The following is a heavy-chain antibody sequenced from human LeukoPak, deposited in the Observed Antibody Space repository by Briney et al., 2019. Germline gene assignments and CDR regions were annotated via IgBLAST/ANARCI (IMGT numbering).Heavy chain of an antibody. D-gene: IGHD6-19*01. CDR2: ISGSGGST. CDR1: GFTFSSYA. CDR3: AKIISRIAVAGTFDY. V-gene: IGHV3-23*01. J-gene: IGHJ4*02. Sequence: GGSLRLSCAASGFTFSSYAMSWVRQAPGKGLEGVSAISGSGGSTYYADSVKGRFTISRDNSKNTLYLQMNSLRAEDTAVYYCAKIISRIAVAGTFDYWGQGTLVTVSS.